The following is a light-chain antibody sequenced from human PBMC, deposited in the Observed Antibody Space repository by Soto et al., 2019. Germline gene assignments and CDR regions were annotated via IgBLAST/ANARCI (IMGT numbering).Light chain of an antibody. J-gene: IGLJ2*01. CDR3: SSFSSTSTIV. CDR1: SSDVGGYNY. CDR2: EVS. V-gene: IGLV2-14*01. Sequence: QSALTQPASVSGSRGQSITISCIGSSSDVGGYNYVSWYQHHPGRVPKPMIFEVSDRPSGVSSRFSGSKSGNTAYLTISGLQAEDEADYYCSSFSSTSTIVFGGGTKMTVL.